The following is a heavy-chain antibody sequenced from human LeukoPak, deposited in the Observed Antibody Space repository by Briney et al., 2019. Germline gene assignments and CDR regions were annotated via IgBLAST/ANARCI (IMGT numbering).Heavy chain of an antibody. J-gene: IGHJ4*02. V-gene: IGHV4-34*01. D-gene: IGHD5-12*01. CDR3: ARAPSGYSGSESKTSFDF. CDR2: INHSGGT. CDR1: GGSFSEYS. Sequence: SETLSLTCAVYGGSFSEYSWSWIRQPPGKGLEWIGEINHSGGTNHNPSLMSRVTMSVDTSKNQFSLRLNSVTAADTAVYYCARAPSGYSGSESKTSFDFWGQGTLVTVSS.